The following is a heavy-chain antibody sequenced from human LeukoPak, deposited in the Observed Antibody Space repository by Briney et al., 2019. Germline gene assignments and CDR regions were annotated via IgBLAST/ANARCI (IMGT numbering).Heavy chain of an antibody. CDR3: AKDVGSYGDYFDY. D-gene: IGHD4-17*01. J-gene: IGHJ4*02. CDR2: ISGSGGST. V-gene: IGHV3-23*01. Sequence: GGSLRLSCAASGFTFSSHAMSWVRQAPGKGLEWVSAISGSGGSTYYADSVKGRFTISRDTSKNTLYLQMNSLRAEDTAVYYCAKDVGSYGDYFDYWGQGTLVTVSS. CDR1: GFTFSSHA.